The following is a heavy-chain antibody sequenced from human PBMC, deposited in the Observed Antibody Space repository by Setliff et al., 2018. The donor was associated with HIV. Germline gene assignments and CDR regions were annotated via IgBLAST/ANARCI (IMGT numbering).Heavy chain of an antibody. CDR2: IKYDGSDK. J-gene: IGHJ6*03. Sequence: PGGSLRLSCAASGFTFSNYGVHWVRQAPGKGLEWVASIKYDGSDKYYADSVKGRFTISRDNSKNTLYLQMNRLRPEDTAVYYCAKVGGDGRFHYYHMDVWGKGTTVTVSS. CDR3: AKVGGDGRFHYYHMDV. D-gene: IGHD2-21*02. V-gene: IGHV3-30*02. CDR1: GFTFSNYG.